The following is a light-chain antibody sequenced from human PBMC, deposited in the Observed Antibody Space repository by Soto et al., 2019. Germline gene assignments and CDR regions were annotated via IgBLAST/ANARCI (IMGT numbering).Light chain of an antibody. J-gene: IGKJ2*01. CDR1: QTISNY. CDR2: GTS. CDR3: QQSYTTPHT. V-gene: IGKV1-39*01. Sequence: DIQMTQSPSSLSASVGDRVIITCRASQTISNYVNWYQQKPGKAPQLLIYGTSSLHGGVPSRFSVSGSGTEFTLTISSLQPEDFATYSCQQSYTTPHTFGQGTKVEI.